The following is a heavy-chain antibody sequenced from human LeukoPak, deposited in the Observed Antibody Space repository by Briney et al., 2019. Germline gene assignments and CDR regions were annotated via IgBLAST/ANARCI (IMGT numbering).Heavy chain of an antibody. D-gene: IGHD3-16*02. J-gene: IGHJ4*02. CDR2: ISSSGSTI. Sequence: GGSLRLSCAASGFTFSSYAMSWIRQAPGKGLEWVSYISSSGSTIYYADSVKGRFTISRDNAKNSLYLQMNSLRAEDTAVYYCARDSSRDDYVWGSYRYTFDYWGQGTLVTVSS. CDR1: GFTFSSYA. CDR3: ARDSSRDDYVWGSYRYTFDY. V-gene: IGHV3-11*01.